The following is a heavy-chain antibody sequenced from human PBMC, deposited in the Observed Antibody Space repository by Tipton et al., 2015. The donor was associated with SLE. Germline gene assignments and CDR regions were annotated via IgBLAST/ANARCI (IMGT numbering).Heavy chain of an antibody. Sequence: SLRLSCAASGFTFSSYSMNWVRQAPGKGLEWVSSISSSSSYIYYADSVKGRFTISRDNSKNTLYLQMNSLRAEDTAVYYCARDLAHTVTTLWGQGTLVTVSS. CDR2: ISSSSSYI. CDR3: ARDLAHTVTTL. D-gene: IGHD4-17*01. CDR1: GFTFSSYS. V-gene: IGHV3-21*04. J-gene: IGHJ4*02.